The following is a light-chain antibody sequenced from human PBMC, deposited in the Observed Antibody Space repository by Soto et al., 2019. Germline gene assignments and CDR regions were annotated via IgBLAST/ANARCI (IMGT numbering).Light chain of an antibody. Sequence: IHLTRSPSSVSASVGHIITITCRASQGIRRWLAWYQQKPGQAPTLLIYAASSLQSGVPSRLSGSGYGTDFTLTISSMKNEDFETYYCQQSYSITWTFGQGTKVDI. CDR3: QQSYSITWT. V-gene: IGKV1-12*01. J-gene: IGKJ1*01. CDR1: QGIRRW. CDR2: AAS.